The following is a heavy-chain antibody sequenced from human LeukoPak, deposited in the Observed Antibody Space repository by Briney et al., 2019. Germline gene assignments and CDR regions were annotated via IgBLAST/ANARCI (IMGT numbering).Heavy chain of an antibody. CDR1: DGSISSSNYY. Sequence: SETLSLTCTVSDGSISSSNYYWAWIRQPPGKGLEWIANIFYTGNTYYNPSLKSRVTISVDTSKNQFSLKLSSVPAADTAVYYCARLRDYYYSYMDVWGKGTTVTVSS. J-gene: IGHJ6*03. V-gene: IGHV4-39*01. CDR3: ARLRDYYYSYMDV. CDR2: IFYTGNT. D-gene: IGHD4-17*01.